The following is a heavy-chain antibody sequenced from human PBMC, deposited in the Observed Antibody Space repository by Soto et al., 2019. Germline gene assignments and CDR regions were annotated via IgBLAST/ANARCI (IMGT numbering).Heavy chain of an antibody. V-gene: IGHV3-30*18. D-gene: IGHD3-22*01. J-gene: IGHJ6*02. CDR2: ISYDGSNK. Sequence: QVQLVESGGGVVQPGWSLRLSCAASGFTFSSYGMHWVRQAPGRGLEWVAVISYDGSNKYYADCVKGRFTISRDNSKNTLYLQMNSLRAEDTAVYYCAKDRGTMLVAVITPYGMDVWGQGTTVTVSS. CDR3: AKDRGTMLVAVITPYGMDV. CDR1: GFTFSSYG.